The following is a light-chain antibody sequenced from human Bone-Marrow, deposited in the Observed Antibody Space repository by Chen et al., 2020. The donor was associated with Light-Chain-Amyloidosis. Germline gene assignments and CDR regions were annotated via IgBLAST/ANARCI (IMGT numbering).Light chain of an antibody. Sequence: QSALTQPASVSGSPGQSITISCTGPSSDVGGYNYVSRYQQHPGQAPKLMIYNFSNRPSGVSNPFSGSQSGNTASLTISGLHAEDEDDFYCSSYTSSSTRIFGGGTNLTVL. J-gene: IGLJ2*01. CDR2: NFS. V-gene: IGLV2-14*03. CDR3: SSYTSSSTRI. CDR1: SSDVGGYNY.